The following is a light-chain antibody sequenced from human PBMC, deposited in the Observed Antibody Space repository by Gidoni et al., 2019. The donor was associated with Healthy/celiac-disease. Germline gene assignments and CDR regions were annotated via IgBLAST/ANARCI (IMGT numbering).Light chain of an antibody. V-gene: IGLV1-44*01. J-gene: IGLJ2*01. CDR1: TSNIGSNP. CDR2: SNS. CDR3: ATWVDRLNGLT. Sequence: QSVLTPPPSASVTPGQPITISCSESTSNIGSNPVNWYQHIPGASPKLLIYSNSQRPSGVPDRFSGSKSGTSASLAISDLQSEDEADYYCATWVDRLNGLTFGGGTKLTVL.